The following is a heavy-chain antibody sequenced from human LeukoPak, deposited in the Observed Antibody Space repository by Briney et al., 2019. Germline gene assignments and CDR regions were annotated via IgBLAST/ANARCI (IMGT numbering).Heavy chain of an antibody. V-gene: IGHV3-23*01. CDR3: AKRVGYCSGGSCYPTHFDY. CDR1: GFTFSSYA. J-gene: IGHJ4*02. CDR2: ISGSGGST. D-gene: IGHD2-15*01. Sequence: GGSLRLSCAASGFTFSSYAMSWVRQAPGKGLEWVSAISGSGGSTYYADSVKGRFTISRDNSENTLYLQMNSLRAEDTAVYYCAKRVGYCSGGSCYPTHFDYWGQGTLVTVSS.